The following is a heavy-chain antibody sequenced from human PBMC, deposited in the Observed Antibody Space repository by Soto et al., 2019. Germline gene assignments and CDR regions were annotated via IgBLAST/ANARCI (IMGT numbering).Heavy chain of an antibody. CDR2: IYYSGST. Sequence: KTSESLSLSCAGSGGSISSYYWSWIRQPPGKGLEWIGYIYYSGSTNYNPSLKSRVTISVDTSKNQFSLKLSSVTAADTAVYYCARSADFWSGYLFDPWGQGTLVTVSS. CDR3: ARSADFWSGYLFDP. J-gene: IGHJ5*02. D-gene: IGHD3-3*01. V-gene: IGHV4-59*01. CDR1: GGSISSYY.